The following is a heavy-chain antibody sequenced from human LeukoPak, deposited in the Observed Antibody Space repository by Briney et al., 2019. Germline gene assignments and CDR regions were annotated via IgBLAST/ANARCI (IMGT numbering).Heavy chain of an antibody. V-gene: IGHV3-74*01. CDR1: GFTFSRYW. D-gene: IGHD3-10*01. Sequence: PGGSLRLSCAASGFTFSRYWMHWVRQAPGKGLVWVSRINTDGSTTSYADSVRGRFTISRDNAENTVYLQMNSLGAEDTALYFCARVNTGNWNFDLWGRGTLVTVSS. J-gene: IGHJ2*01. CDR3: ARVNTGNWNFDL. CDR2: INTDGSTT.